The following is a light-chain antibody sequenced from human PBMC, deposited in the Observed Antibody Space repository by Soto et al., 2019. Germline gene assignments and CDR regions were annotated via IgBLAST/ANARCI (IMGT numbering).Light chain of an antibody. J-gene: IGKJ5*01. CDR1: QSVSSRF. V-gene: IGKV3-20*01. CDR3: QQYGSSPYT. CDR2: GAS. Sequence: IVLTQSRGTLSLPPGGRAPLCCMTSQSVSSRFLAWYQQKPGQAPRLLMYGASNRATGIPDRFSGTGSGTDFTLTISRLEPEDFAVYYCQQYGSSPYTFGLGTRLEIK.